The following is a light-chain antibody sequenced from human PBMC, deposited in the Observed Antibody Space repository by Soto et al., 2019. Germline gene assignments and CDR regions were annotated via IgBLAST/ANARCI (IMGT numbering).Light chain of an antibody. CDR2: AAS. Sequence: DIQMTQSPSSLSASVGDRVSITCRASQSINSYLNWYQQKPGKAPKLLIFAASSLQSGVPSRFNGSGSGTDFTLTISSLQPEDFATYYCQQTYDTPGFGQGTTVEIK. V-gene: IGKV1-39*01. CDR3: QQTYDTPG. CDR1: QSINSY. J-gene: IGKJ1*01.